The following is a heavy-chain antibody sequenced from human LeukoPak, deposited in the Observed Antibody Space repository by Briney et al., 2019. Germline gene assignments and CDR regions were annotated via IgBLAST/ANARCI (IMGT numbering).Heavy chain of an antibody. CDR2: IIPIFGTA. J-gene: IGHJ4*02. V-gene: IGHV1-69*05. Sequence: WASVKVSCKASGGTFSSYAISWVRQAPGQGLEWMGGIIPIFGTANYAQKFQGRVTMTRDTSISTAYMELSRLRSDDTAVYYCAKRSSGYYYGSGSYYDYWGQGTLVTVSS. CDR3: AKRSSGYYYGSGSYYDY. D-gene: IGHD3-10*01. CDR1: GGTFSSYA.